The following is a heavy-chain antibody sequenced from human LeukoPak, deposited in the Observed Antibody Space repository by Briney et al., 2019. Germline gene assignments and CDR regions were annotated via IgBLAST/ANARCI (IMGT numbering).Heavy chain of an antibody. CDR3: ARGSKNFWSGYYYRTKEYYFDY. CDR1: GFTFSSYG. CDR2: IWYDGSNK. J-gene: IGHJ4*02. D-gene: IGHD3-3*01. V-gene: IGHV3-33*01. Sequence: GGSLRLSCAASGFTFSSYGMHWVRQAPGKGLEWVAVIWYDGSNKYYADSVKGRFTISRDNSKNALYLQMNSLRAEDTAVYYCARGSKNFWSGYYYRTKEYYFDYWGQGTLVTVSS.